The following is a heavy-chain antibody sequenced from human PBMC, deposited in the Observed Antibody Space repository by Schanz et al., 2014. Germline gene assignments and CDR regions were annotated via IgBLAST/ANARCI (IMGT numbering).Heavy chain of an antibody. Sequence: QVQVVQSGAELKKPGASVKVSCKASGYTFSSHGIHWLRQAPGQSLEWMGWINTANGNAKYSANFQARVTNTRNTSATTAYMELTKLRTEDTAVYYCARDLPYCDGRKCYSDAFDIWGQGTLVTISS. CDR1: GYTFSSHG. CDR2: INTANGNA. D-gene: IGHD2-21*01. CDR3: ARDLPYCDGRKCYSDAFDI. J-gene: IGHJ3*02. V-gene: IGHV1-3*04.